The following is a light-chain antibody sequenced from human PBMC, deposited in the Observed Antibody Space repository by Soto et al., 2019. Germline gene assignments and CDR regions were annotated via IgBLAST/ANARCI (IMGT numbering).Light chain of an antibody. V-gene: IGLV1-47*02. Sequence: QSVLTQPPSASGTPGQRVTISCSGSSSNIGSNYVYWYQQLPGTAPKLLIYTNDQRPSGVPDRFSGSKSGTSASLAISGLRSEDEADCYCAALDDSLRGWVFGGGTKLTVL. CDR3: AALDDSLRGWV. CDR1: SSNIGSNY. CDR2: TND. J-gene: IGLJ3*02.